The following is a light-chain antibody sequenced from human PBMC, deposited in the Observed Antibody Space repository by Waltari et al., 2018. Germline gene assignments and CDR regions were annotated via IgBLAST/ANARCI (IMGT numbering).Light chain of an antibody. V-gene: IGKV1-12*01. J-gene: IGKJ1*01. CDR3: QQGNSFPPT. CDR1: QGINNW. Sequence: DIQMTQSPSSVSASVGDRVIITCRASQGINNWLAWYQQKPGKAPKLLIYGASVLQTRVPSRFSGTGSGTDFTLTINNLQPEDFATYFCQQGNSFPPTFGQGTKVDVK. CDR2: GAS.